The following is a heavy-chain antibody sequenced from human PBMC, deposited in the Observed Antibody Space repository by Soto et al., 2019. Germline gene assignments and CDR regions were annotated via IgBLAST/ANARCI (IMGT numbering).Heavy chain of an antibody. V-gene: IGHV1-46*01. D-gene: IGHD4-17*01. CDR3: ARDALRWPPYGDYVSRSSFDP. J-gene: IGHJ5*02. Sequence: QVQLVQSGAEVKKPGASVKVSCKASGYTFTSYYMHWVRQAPGQGLEWMGLINPSGGSTSYAQKFQGRVPITRDRSKSTVYMEVSRLRSEDTAVYYCARDALRWPPYGDYVSRSSFDPWGQGTMVTVSS. CDR1: GYTFTSYY. CDR2: INPSGGST.